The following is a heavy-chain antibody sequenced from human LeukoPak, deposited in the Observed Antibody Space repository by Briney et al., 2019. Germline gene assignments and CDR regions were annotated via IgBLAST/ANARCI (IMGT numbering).Heavy chain of an antibody. Sequence: PGGSLRLSCAASGLTFSDFWMHWVRQAPGKGLVWVALVKGDGRTTIYADSVKGRFTISRDNAKNTLYLQMNSLRADDSGVYYCATGHRYGYDYWGQGVLVTVSS. CDR3: ATGHRYGYDY. J-gene: IGHJ4*02. V-gene: IGHV3-74*01. D-gene: IGHD5-18*01. CDR1: GLTFSDFW. CDR2: VKGDGRTT.